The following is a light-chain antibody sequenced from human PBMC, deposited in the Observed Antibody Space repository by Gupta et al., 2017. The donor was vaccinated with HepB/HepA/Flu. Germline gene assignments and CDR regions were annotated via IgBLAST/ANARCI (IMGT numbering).Light chain of an antibody. CDR1: QSVNSNF. CDR2: GAS. J-gene: IGKJ4*01. Sequence: EVVLAQSPGTLSLSPGERATLSCRASQSVNSNFLPWYQQKPGQAPRLLIYGASSRATGIPDRFSGSGSGTDFSLTISSLEPADYAIYYCQQYGSMPVTFGGGTKVEIK. V-gene: IGKV3-20*01. CDR3: QQYGSMPVT.